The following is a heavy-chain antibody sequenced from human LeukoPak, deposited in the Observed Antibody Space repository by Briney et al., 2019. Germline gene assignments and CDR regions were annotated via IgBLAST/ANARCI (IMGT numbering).Heavy chain of an antibody. CDR3: ARELYCSSTSCPTILDY. CDR1: GGTFSSYA. CDR2: IIPIFGTA. D-gene: IGHD2-2*01. Sequence: SVKVSCKASGGTFSSYAISWVRQAPGQGLEWMGGIIPIFGTANYAQKSQGRVTITADESTSTAYMELSSLRSEDTAVYYCARELYCSSTSCPTILDYWGQGTLVTVSS. J-gene: IGHJ4*02. V-gene: IGHV1-69*13.